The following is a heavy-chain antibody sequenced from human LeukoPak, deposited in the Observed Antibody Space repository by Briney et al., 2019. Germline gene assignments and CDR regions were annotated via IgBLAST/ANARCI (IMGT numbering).Heavy chain of an antibody. CDR3: ARPSSSWDDAFDI. V-gene: IGHV5-51*01. D-gene: IGHD6-13*01. J-gene: IGHJ3*02. CDR2: IYPGDSDT. CDR1: GYRFTSYW. Sequence: GESLQISCKGSGYRFTSYWIGWVRPLPGKGLEWMGIIYPGDSDTRYSPSFQGQVTISADKSISTAYLQWSSLKASDTAMYYCARPSSSWDDAFDIWGQGTMVTVSS.